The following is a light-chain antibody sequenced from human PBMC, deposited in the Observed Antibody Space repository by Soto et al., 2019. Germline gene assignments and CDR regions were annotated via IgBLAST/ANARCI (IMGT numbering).Light chain of an antibody. Sequence: SYELTQPPSVSVAPGQTASITCGGNNIGSKSVHWYQQKPGQAPVLVVYDDGDRPSGIPERISGSNSENTATLTISRVEDGDEADYYCQLWDSSSDHVVFGGGTKLTVL. CDR1: NIGSKS. J-gene: IGLJ2*01. V-gene: IGLV3-21*02. CDR2: DDG. CDR3: QLWDSSSDHVV.